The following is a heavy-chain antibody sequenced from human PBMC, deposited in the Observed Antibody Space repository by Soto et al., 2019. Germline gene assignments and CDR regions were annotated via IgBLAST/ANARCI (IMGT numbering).Heavy chain of an antibody. CDR1: GFTVSSNY. CDR2: IYSGGST. V-gene: IGHV3-66*01. J-gene: IGHJ4*02. Sequence: EVQLVESGGGLVQPGGSLRLSCAASGFTVSSNYMSWVRQAPGKGLEWVSVIYSGGSTYYADSVRGRFTISRDNSKNTLYLQMNRLRAEDTAVYYCARELVLAYWGQGTLVTVSS. D-gene: IGHD6-6*01. CDR3: ARELVLAY.